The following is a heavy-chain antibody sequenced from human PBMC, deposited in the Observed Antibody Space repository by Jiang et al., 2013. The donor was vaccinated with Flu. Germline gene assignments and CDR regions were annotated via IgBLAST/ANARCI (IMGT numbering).Heavy chain of an antibody. CDR2: IFYTGTT. V-gene: IGHV4-39*01. Sequence: LLKPSETLSLTCTVSGDSISRSNTTGAGSVSPRRGLEWIGSIFYTGTTYHNPSLKSRVTISVDTSKNRFSLKMNSVTAAGTAVYYCARHLTLFGVVVILTEPDFDYWGQGTQVTVSS. CDR3: ARHLTLFGVVVILTEPDFDY. J-gene: IGHJ4*02. CDR1: GDSISRSNTT. D-gene: IGHD3-3*01.